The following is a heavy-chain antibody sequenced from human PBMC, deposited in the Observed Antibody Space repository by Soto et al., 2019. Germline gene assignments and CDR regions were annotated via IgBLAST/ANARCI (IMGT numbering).Heavy chain of an antibody. Sequence: GESLKISCAASGFTFSSYAMSWVRQAPGKGLEWVSAISGSGGSTYYADSVKGRFTISRDNSKNTLYLQMNSLRAEDTAVYYCAKRDWYSSSPFLYYMDVWGKGTTVTVSS. J-gene: IGHJ6*03. CDR1: GFTFSSYA. CDR2: ISGSGGST. CDR3: AKRDWYSSSPFLYYMDV. D-gene: IGHD6-6*01. V-gene: IGHV3-23*01.